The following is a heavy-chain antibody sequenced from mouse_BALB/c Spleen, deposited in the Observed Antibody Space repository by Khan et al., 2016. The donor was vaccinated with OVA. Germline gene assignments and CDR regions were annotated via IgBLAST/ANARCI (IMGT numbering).Heavy chain of an antibody. D-gene: IGHD2-2*01. Sequence: IQLVQSGPELMKPGASVKISCKASGYSFTTYYLHWVMQSHGESLEWIGYVDPFSGGTTYNQKFKGKATLTVDKSSSQAYMHLSNLTSEDSAVYYCTRHGYVACFTYWGQGTLVTVSA. CDR3: TRHGYVACFTY. J-gene: IGHJ3*01. V-gene: IGHV1S135*01. CDR1: GYSFTTYY. CDR2: VDPFSGGT.